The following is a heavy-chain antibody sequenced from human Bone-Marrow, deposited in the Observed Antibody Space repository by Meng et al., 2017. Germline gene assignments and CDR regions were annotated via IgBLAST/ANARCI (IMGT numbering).Heavy chain of an antibody. D-gene: IGHD1-26*01. V-gene: IGHV3-11*01. CDR2: ISSSGSTI. CDR3: ARQLGATDY. J-gene: IGHJ4*02. CDR1: GVPFSDYY. Sequence: VGWGGGLVKLGGSLRLSCAASGVPFSDYYMSWIRQAPGKGLGWVSYISSSGSTIYYAASVKGRFTISRDNAKNSLYLQMTSLRAEDTAVYYCARQLGATDYWGQGTLVTVSS.